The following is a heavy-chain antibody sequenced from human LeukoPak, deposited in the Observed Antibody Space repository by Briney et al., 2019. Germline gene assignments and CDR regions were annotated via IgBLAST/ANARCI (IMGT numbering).Heavy chain of an antibody. CDR1: GFTFDDYA. CDR2: ISWNSGTI. Sequence: GGSLRLSCAASGFTFDDYAMHWVRRAPGKGLEWVSGISWNSGTIHYADSVKGRFTISRDNAKNSLYLEMNSLRAEDMALYYCAKCQGELSPYYFDYWGQGTLVTVSS. V-gene: IGHV3-9*03. CDR3: AKCQGELSPYYFDY. J-gene: IGHJ4*02. D-gene: IGHD1-7*01.